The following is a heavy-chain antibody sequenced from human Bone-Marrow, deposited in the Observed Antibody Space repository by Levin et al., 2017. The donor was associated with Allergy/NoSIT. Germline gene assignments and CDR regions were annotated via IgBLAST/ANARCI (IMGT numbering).Heavy chain of an antibody. CDR2: IKQDGSEK. CDR1: GFTFSSYW. CDR3: ARDIQGVRIDI. Sequence: GESLKISCAASGFTFSSYWMSWVRQAPGKGLEWVANIKQDGSEKYYVDSVKGRFTISRDNAKNSLYLQMNSLRAEDTAVYYCARDIQGVRIDIWGQGTMVTVSS. D-gene: IGHD3-10*01. V-gene: IGHV3-7*03. J-gene: IGHJ3*02.